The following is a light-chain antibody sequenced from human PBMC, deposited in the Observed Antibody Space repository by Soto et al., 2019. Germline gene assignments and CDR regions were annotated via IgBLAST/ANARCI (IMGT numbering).Light chain of an antibody. CDR1: SSDVGGYNY. Sequence: QSVLTQPASVSGAPGQSINISCTGPSSDVGGYNYVSWYQQHPGKAPKLMIYDVSNRPSGVSNRFSGFKSGNTASLTISGLHAEDEANYYCSSYTTSSTYVFGTGTKVTVL. CDR3: SSYTTSSTYV. J-gene: IGLJ1*01. CDR2: DVS. V-gene: IGLV2-14*03.